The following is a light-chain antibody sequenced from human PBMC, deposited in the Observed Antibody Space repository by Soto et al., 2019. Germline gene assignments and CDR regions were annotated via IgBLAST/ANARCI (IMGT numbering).Light chain of an antibody. J-gene: IGKJ1*01. V-gene: IGKV1-39*01. CDR2: AAS. Sequence: IHITHSPSSLCASVGDRVTITCRASQTIKNYLNWYRQRPGKAPEFLIYAASSLQSGVPSRFSGSGSGTDFTLTISSLQPEDFATYYCQQNFNTPWTFGQGTKVDIK. CDR3: QQNFNTPWT. CDR1: QTIKNY.